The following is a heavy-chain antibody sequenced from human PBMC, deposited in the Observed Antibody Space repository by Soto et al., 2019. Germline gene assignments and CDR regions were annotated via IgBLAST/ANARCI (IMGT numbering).Heavy chain of an antibody. Sequence: GGSLRLSCAASGFTFSDYYMSWIRQAPGKGLEWVSYISSSGSTIYYADSVKGRFTISRDNAKNSLYLQMNSLRAEDTAVYYCARVSGGYDYSDYYYYMDVWGKGTTVTVPS. CDR3: ARVSGGYDYSDYYYYMDV. D-gene: IGHD5-12*01. CDR1: GFTFSDYY. J-gene: IGHJ6*03. V-gene: IGHV3-11*01. CDR2: ISSSGSTI.